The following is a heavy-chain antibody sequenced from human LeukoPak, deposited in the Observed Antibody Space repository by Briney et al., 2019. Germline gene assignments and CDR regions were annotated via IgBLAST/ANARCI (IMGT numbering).Heavy chain of an antibody. J-gene: IGHJ4*02. CDR3: ARDPGGYDSSDYYYKNYFDY. D-gene: IGHD3-22*01. CDR1: GFTFSNYV. V-gene: IGHV3-33*01. CDR2: IWYDGSNK. Sequence: GGSLRLSCAASGFTFSNYVMHWVRQPPGKGLEWVTVIWYDGSNKDYADSVKGRFTISRDNSKNTLYLQMNSLRAEDTAVYYCARDPGGYDSSDYYYKNYFDYWGQGAPVTVSS.